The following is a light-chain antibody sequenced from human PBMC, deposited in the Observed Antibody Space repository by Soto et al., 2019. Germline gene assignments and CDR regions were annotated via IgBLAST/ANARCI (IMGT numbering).Light chain of an antibody. CDR3: QKYNSAPLT. CDR2: DAF. J-gene: IGKJ4*01. V-gene: IGKV1-27*01. Sequence: DIQMIQSPSSLSASIGDRVTITCQASHDIDNFLNWYQQKPGKAPKLLIYDAFNLETGVPSRFSGSGSGTDFTLTISSLQPEDVAAYYCQKYNSAPLTFGGGTKVDIK. CDR1: HDIDNF.